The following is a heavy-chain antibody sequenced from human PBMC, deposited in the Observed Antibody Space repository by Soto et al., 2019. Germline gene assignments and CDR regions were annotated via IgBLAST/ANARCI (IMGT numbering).Heavy chain of an antibody. D-gene: IGHD3-3*01. CDR1: GGSFSGYY. V-gene: IGHV4-34*01. CDR3: ARGPAYYDFWSGYYMVY. J-gene: IGHJ4*02. CDR2: INHSGST. Sequence: QVQLQQWGAGLLKPSETLSLTCAVYGGSFSGYYWSWIRQPPGKGLEWIGEINHSGSTNYNPSLQSRVTISVDTSKNQFSLKLSSVTAADTAVYYCARGPAYYDFWSGYYMVYWGQGTLVTVSS.